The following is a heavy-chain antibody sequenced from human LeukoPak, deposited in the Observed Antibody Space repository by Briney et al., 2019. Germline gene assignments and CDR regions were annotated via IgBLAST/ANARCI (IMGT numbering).Heavy chain of an antibody. CDR3: ARVRHLGDAFDI. V-gene: IGHV1-2*02. Sequence: ASVKVSCKASGYTFTGFYMHWVRQAPGQGLEWMGWINPNSGGTNYAQKFQGRVTMTRDTSISTAYMELSRLRSDDTAVYYCARVRHLGDAFDIWGQGTMVTVSS. J-gene: IGHJ3*02. D-gene: IGHD1-26*01. CDR1: GYTFTGFY. CDR2: INPNSGGT.